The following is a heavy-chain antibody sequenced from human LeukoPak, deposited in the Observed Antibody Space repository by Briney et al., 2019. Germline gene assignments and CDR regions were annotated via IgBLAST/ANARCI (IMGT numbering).Heavy chain of an antibody. CDR2: IYPGDSDT. D-gene: IGHD1-26*01. CDR1: GYSFTSYW. V-gene: IGHV5-51*01. CDR3: AFSSGSYSVHDAFDI. Sequence: GESLKISCKGSGYSFTSYWIGWVRQMPGKGLEWMGIIYPGDSDTRYSPSFQGQVTISADKSISTAYLQWSSLKASDTAMYYCAFSSGSYSVHDAFDIWGQGTMVTVSS. J-gene: IGHJ3*02.